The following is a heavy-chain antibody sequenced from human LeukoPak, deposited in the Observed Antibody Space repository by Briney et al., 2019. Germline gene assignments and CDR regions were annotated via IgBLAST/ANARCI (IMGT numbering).Heavy chain of an antibody. CDR1: GDSIRSYY. D-gene: IGHD3-3*01. CDR2: IPDSGTT. J-gene: IGHJ4*02. Sequence: PSETLSLTCTVSGDSIRSYYWSWIRQPPGKGLEWIGYIPDSGTTSYNPSLKSRVTISVDTSKNQFSLKLNSVTAADTAVYYCARDRSPGWVTTFEYWGQGILVSVSS. CDR3: ARDRSPGWVTTFEY. V-gene: IGHV4-59*01.